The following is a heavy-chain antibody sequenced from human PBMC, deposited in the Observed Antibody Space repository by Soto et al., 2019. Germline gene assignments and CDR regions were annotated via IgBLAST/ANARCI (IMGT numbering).Heavy chain of an antibody. J-gene: IGHJ4*02. V-gene: IGHV3-53*01. Sequence: GGSLRLSCAASGFTVSSNYMSWVRQAPGKGLEWVSVIYSGGSTYYADSVKGRFTISRDNSKNTLYLQMNSLRAEDTAVYYCARECSAVAASCSDYWGQGTLVTVSS. CDR3: ARECSAVAASCSDY. D-gene: IGHD2-15*01. CDR1: GFTVSSNY. CDR2: IYSGGST.